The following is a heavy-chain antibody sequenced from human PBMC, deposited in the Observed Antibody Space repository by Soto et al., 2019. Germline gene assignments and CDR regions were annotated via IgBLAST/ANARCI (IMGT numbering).Heavy chain of an antibody. V-gene: IGHV3-9*01. D-gene: IGHD1-1*01. CDR3: ATIGSGDNYAFDI. Sequence: EVQLVESGGGLVQPGRSLRLSCAASGFTFDDYAMHWVRQAPGKSLEWVSGISWNSGSIGYADSVKGPFTISSDNAKNYLYLQMNSLRAEETPLYYCATIGSGDNYAFDIWGQGTMVTVSS. J-gene: IGHJ3*02. CDR1: GFTFDDYA. CDR2: ISWNSGSI.